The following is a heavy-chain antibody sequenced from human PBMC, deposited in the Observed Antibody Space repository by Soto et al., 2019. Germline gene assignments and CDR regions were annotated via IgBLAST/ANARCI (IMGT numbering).Heavy chain of an antibody. CDR3: ARESSSTVTTGGGGSAKDY. V-gene: IGHV3-30-3*01. D-gene: IGHD4-17*01. CDR1: GLTFSNYA. Sequence: QVHLVESGGGVVQPGRSLRLSCAASGLTFSNYAMHWVRQAPGKGLEWVAFISYDGTNRCYPDSVKGRFTISRDNSKNTLYLQMNSPKTEDTAVYYCARESSSTVTTGGGGSAKDYWGQGTLVTVSS. J-gene: IGHJ4*02. CDR2: ISYDGTNR.